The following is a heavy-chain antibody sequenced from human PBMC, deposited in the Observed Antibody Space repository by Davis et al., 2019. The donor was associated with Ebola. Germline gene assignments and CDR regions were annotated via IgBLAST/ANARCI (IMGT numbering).Heavy chain of an antibody. V-gene: IGHV3-33*01. CDR2: IWYDGTQS. D-gene: IGHD5-24*01. CDR3: ARDRGVDGYNFEKYYYFGMDV. Sequence: GESLKISCEASGFSFKDYGMHWVRQAPGKGLEWVAVIWYDGTQSYYADSVKGRFTISRDDSKNTLYLQMNSLTPEDTAVYYCARDRGVDGYNFEKYYYFGMDVWGQGTTVTVSS. CDR1: GFSFKDYG. J-gene: IGHJ6*02.